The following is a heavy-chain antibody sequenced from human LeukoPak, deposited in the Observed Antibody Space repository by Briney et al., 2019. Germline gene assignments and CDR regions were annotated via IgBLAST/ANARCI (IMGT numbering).Heavy chain of an antibody. V-gene: IGHV3-74*03. D-gene: IGHD3-10*01. Sequence: GGSLRLSCTVSGFTITNNWMYWVRQAPGRGLVWVSRIKMDERSAVYADSVKGRFIISRDNAKNTVYLQMNSLRADDTAVYYCATVSKGSSLQDYWGQGTLVTVSS. J-gene: IGHJ4*02. CDR1: GFTITNNW. CDR2: IKMDERSA. CDR3: ATVSKGSSLQDY.